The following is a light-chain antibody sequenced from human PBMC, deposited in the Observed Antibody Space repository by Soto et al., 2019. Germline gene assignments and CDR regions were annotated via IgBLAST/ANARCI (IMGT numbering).Light chain of an antibody. CDR1: QSVSSS. V-gene: IGKV3-11*01. J-gene: IGKJ4*01. CDR3: QERSSWPLT. CDR2: DAS. Sequence: EIVLTQSPATLSLSPGETATLSCRASQSVSSSLAWYQQKPGQTPRLLIYDASNRATGLPARFSGSGSGTDFTLTVSSLEPEDFEVDYGQERSSWPLTFGGGTKVEIK.